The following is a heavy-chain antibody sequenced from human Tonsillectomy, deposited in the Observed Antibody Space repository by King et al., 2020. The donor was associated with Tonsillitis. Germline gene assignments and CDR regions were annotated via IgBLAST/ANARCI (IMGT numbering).Heavy chain of an antibody. CDR2: ISSGGNYT. Sequence: VQLVESGGGLVKPGGSLRLSCAASGFTFSDSYISWIRQAPGKGLEWVSDISSGGNYTSYADSMKGRFTISRDNAKNSLYLQMNSMRAEDTAVYYCARDRVGATVYYYYMDVWGKGTTVTVSS. CDR3: ARDRVGATVYYYYMDV. CDR1: GFTFSDSY. D-gene: IGHD1-26*01. V-gene: IGHV3-11*05. J-gene: IGHJ6*03.